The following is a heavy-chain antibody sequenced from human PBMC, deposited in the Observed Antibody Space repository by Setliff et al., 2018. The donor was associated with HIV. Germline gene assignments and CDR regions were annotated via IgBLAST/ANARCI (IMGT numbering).Heavy chain of an antibody. D-gene: IGHD3-10*01. J-gene: IGHJ4*02. V-gene: IGHV3-23*01. CDR1: GFTFSSYA. Sequence: PGGSLRLSCAASGFTFSSYAMSWVRQAPGKGLEWVSAITGSGDNTWYPDSVKGRFAMSRDNSKNTVYLQMNSLRAEDTAVYYCARDSAFPTDRFDYWGQGALVTVSS. CDR2: ITGSGDNT. CDR3: ARDSAFPTDRFDY.